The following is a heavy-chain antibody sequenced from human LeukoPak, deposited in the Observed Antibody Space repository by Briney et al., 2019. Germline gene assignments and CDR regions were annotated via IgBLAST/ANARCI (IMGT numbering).Heavy chain of an antibody. Sequence: ASVKVSCKASGYTFTGYYIHWVRQAPGQGLEWMGWINPKSGATKYAQKLQGRVTMTRDRSFSTAYVELSRLRSDDTAVYYCARSFYDPYYFYMDVWGKGTTVTVSS. J-gene: IGHJ6*03. V-gene: IGHV1-2*02. CDR1: GYTFTGYY. D-gene: IGHD3-3*01. CDR3: ARSFYDPYYFYMDV. CDR2: INPKSGAT.